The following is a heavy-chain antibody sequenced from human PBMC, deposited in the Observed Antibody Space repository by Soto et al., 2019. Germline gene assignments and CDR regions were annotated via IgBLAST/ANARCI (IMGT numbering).Heavy chain of an antibody. CDR1: GGTFSSYA. D-gene: IGHD2-21*02. CDR3: ARGLAYCGGDCYFDAFDI. J-gene: IGHJ3*02. V-gene: IGHV1-69*01. Sequence: QVQLVQSGAEVQKPGSSVKVSCKASGGTFSSYAISWVRQAPGQGLEWMGGIIAIFGTENYAQKIQGRDTITADESTSTAYMELSSLRSEDTAVYYCARGLAYCGGDCYFDAFDIWGQGTMVTVSS. CDR2: IIAIFGTE.